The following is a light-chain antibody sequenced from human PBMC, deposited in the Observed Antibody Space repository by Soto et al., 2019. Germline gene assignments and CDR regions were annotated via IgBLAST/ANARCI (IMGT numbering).Light chain of an antibody. CDR1: SSDVGAYNY. Sequence: QSALTQPASVSGSPGQSITISCTGTSSDVGAYNYVSWYQQYPGKAPKVLIYEVTNRPSGVSNRFSGSKSGCTASLIISGLQAEDEADYFCCSYTSSNTVVFGGGTKVTVL. CDR3: CSYTSSNTVV. J-gene: IGLJ2*01. CDR2: EVT. V-gene: IGLV2-14*01.